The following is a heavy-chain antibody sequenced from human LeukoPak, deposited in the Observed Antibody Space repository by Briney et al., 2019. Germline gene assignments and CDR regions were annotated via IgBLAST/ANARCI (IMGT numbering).Heavy chain of an antibody. CDR3: ARGGVENGDY. CDR1: GFTFSSYS. J-gene: IGHJ4*02. CDR2: ISSSSSTI. Sequence: GGSLRLSCAASGFTFSSYSMNWVRQAPGKGLEWVSSISSSSSTIYYADSVKGRLTISRDNAKNSLYLQMNSLRAEDTAVYYCARGGVENGDYWGQGTLVTVSS. V-gene: IGHV3-48*01. D-gene: IGHD1-1*01.